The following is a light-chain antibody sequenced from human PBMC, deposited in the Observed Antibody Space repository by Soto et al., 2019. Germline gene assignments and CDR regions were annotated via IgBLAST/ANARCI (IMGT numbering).Light chain of an antibody. CDR3: SSYAGINNWV. CDR1: SSDVGAYNY. V-gene: IGLV2-8*01. J-gene: IGLJ3*02. CDR2: EDT. Sequence: QPVLTQPPSASGSPGQSVTISCTGTSSDVGAYNYVSWYLQHPGKAPKLIIYEDTKRPSGVPDRFSGSKSDNTASLTVSGLQADDEANFYCSSYAGINNWVFGGGTKLSVL.